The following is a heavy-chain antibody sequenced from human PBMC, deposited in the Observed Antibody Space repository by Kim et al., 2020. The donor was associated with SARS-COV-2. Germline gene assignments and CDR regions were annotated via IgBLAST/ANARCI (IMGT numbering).Heavy chain of an antibody. CDR2: IRSKANSYAT. J-gene: IGHJ3*02. V-gene: IGHV3-73*01. Sequence: GGSLRLSCAASGFIFSGSAMHWVRQASGKGLEWVGRIRSKANSYATAYAASVKVRFTISRDDSKTTTYLQMNSLKTEDTAVYYCTRVPGTALAFWHAFDIWGQGTMVTVSS. D-gene: IGHD1-1*01. CDR3: TRVPGTALAFWHAFDI. CDR1: GFIFSGSA.